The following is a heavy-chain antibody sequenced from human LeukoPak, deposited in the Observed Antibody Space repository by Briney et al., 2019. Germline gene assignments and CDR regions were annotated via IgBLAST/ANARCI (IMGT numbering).Heavy chain of an antibody. V-gene: IGHV2-5*01. CDR3: AHRHGGDFDY. CDR2: IYWSDEI. CDR1: GFSLTTSAGMA. D-gene: IGHD3-16*01. Sequence: SGPTLVKPTQTLTLTCTFSGFSLTTSAGMAVGWIRQPPGKALEWLALIYWSDEIHYTPVLRSRLTITKDTSKNQVFLTMTNMDPVDTATYYCAHRHGGDFDYWGQGTLVTVSS. J-gene: IGHJ4*02.